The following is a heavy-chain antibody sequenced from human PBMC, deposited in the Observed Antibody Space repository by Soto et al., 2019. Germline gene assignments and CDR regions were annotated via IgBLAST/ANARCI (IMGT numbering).Heavy chain of an antibody. J-gene: IGHJ6*02. CDR2: IYYSGST. CDR3: ARRVGISADV. V-gene: IGHV4-59*08. Sequence: QVQLQESGPGLVKPSETLSLTCTVSGGSISSYYWSWIRQPPGKGLEWIGYIYYSGSTNYNPSLKSRVTISVDTSKNQFSLKLSSVTAADTAVYYCARRVGISADVWGQGTTVTVSS. CDR1: GGSISSYY. D-gene: IGHD3-3*02.